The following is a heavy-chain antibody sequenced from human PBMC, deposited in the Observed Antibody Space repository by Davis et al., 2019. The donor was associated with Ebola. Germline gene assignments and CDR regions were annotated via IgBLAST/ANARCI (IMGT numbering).Heavy chain of an antibody. CDR3: ARVPPYYGGNY. Sequence: PSETLSLTCTVSGGSISSGDYYWSWIRQPPGKGLEWIGYIYYSGSTYYNPSLKSRVTISVDTSKNQFSLKLSSVTAADTAVYYCARVPPYYGGNYWGQGTLVTVSS. CDR2: IYYSGST. CDR1: GGSISSGDYY. D-gene: IGHD4-23*01. V-gene: IGHV4-30-4*01. J-gene: IGHJ4*02.